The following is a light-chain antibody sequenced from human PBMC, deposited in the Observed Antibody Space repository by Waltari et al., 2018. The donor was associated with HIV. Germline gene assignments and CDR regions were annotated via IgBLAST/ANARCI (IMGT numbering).Light chain of an antibody. J-gene: IGKJ2*01. CDR1: QGISNY. V-gene: IGKV1-9*01. CDR2: LAS. Sequence: DIQLTQSPSFLSASVGDRVTITCRARQGISNYLAWYQQKPGKAPQLLIYLASTLQSGVPSRFSGSISGTEFSLTISSLQPEDFATYYCQQLNYYPHTFGQGTKLEIK. CDR3: QQLNYYPHT.